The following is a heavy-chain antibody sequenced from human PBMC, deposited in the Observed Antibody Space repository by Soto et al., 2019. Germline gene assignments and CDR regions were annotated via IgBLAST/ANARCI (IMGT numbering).Heavy chain of an antibody. J-gene: IGHJ4*02. CDR3: AKKLATAGANFGLVDF. CDR1: GYTFTSYA. V-gene: IGHV1-3*01. CDR2: INAGNGNT. Sequence: ASVKVSCKASGYTFTSYAMHWVRQAPGQRLEWMGWINAGNGNTKYSQKFQGRVTITRDTSASTAYMELSSLRSEDTAIYFCAKKLATAGANFGLVDFWGQGTLVTVSS. D-gene: IGHD6-13*01.